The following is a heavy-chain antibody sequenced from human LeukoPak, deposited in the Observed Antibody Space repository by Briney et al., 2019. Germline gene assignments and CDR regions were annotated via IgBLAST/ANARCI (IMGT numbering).Heavy chain of an antibody. CDR3: TTSEWELL. J-gene: IGHJ4*02. V-gene: IGHV3-73*01. Sequence: GGSLKLSCAASGFTFSGSPMHWVRQASGKGLEWVGRIRSKANSYATAYAASVKGRFAISRDDSKNTTYLQMHSLKTEDTAVYYCTTSEWELLWGQGTLVTVSS. D-gene: IGHD1-26*01. CDR2: IRSKANSYAT. CDR1: GFTFSGSP.